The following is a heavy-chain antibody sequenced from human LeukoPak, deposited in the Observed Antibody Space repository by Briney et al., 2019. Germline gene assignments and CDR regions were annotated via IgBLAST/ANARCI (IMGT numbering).Heavy chain of an antibody. Sequence: PSETLSLTCTVSGGSISSYYWSWIRQPPGKGLEWIGYIYYSGSTNYNPSLKSRVTISVDTSKNQFSLKLSSVTAADTAVYYCARDRTVTPYDGMDVWGQGTTVTVSS. CDR2: IYYSGST. D-gene: IGHD4-17*01. V-gene: IGHV4-59*01. CDR1: GGSISSYY. CDR3: ARDRTVTPYDGMDV. J-gene: IGHJ6*02.